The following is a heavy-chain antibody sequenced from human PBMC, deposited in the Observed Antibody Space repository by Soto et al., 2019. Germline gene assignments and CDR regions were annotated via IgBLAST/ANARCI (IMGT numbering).Heavy chain of an antibody. CDR3: ATARGISSARLITWFDP. Sequence: QVHLVQSGPETRTPGASVKVSCKASGYTFIGYYIHWIRQAPGQGLEWMGYINPQTGAPTYAQKFKGSVTMTSDTTLRTAYMELKTLTSNNTTVYYCATARGISSARLITWFDPWGQGTLVSVSS. CDR1: GYTFIGYY. D-gene: IGHD2-2*01. J-gene: IGHJ5*02. V-gene: IGHV1-2*04. CDR2: INPQTGAP.